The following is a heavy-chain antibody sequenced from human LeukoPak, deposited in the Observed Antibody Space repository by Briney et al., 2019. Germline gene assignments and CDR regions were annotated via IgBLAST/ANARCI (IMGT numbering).Heavy chain of an antibody. J-gene: IGHJ4*02. V-gene: IGHV4-59*01. CDR3: AREARSGFDY. CDR2: IYYSGST. CDR1: GGSISSYY. D-gene: IGHD1-26*01. Sequence: SETLSLTCTVSGGSISSYYWSWIRQPPGKGLEWIGYIYYSGSTNHNPSLKSRVTMSVDTSKNQFSLKLSSVTAADTAVYYCAREARSGFDYWGQGTLVTVSS.